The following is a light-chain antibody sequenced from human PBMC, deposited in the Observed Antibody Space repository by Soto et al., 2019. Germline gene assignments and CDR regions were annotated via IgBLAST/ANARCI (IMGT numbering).Light chain of an antibody. J-gene: IGLJ3*02. Sequence: QPVLTQPPSASGTPGQRVTISCSGSSSNIGSNYVYWYQQLPGTAPKLLIYRNNQRPSGVPDRFSGSKSGTSASLAISGLRSDDEADYYCAAWDDSLSGPWVFGGGTKLTVL. CDR3: AAWDDSLSGPWV. V-gene: IGLV1-47*01. CDR1: SSNIGSNY. CDR2: RNN.